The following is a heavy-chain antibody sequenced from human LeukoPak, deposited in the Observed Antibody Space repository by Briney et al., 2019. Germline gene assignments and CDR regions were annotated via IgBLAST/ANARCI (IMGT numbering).Heavy chain of an antibody. V-gene: IGHV4-39*01. D-gene: IGHD1-26*01. CDR2: ISYSGST. J-gene: IGHJ4*02. Sequence: SETLSLTCTVSGGSISSSSYYWGWIRQPPGKGLEWIGSISYSGSTYYNPSLKSRVTTSVDTSKNQFSLKLSSVTAADTAVYYCASQGSSYSGSYYSPFDYWGQGTLVTVSS. CDR1: GGSISSSSYY. CDR3: ASQGSSYSGSYYSPFDY.